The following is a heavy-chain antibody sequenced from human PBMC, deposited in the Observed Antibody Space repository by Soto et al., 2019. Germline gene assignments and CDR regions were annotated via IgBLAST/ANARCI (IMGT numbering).Heavy chain of an antibody. CDR3: ARAGSSVWYFDL. J-gene: IGHJ2*01. V-gene: IGHV4-31*03. Sequence: QVQLQESGPGLVKPSQTLSLICIVSGGSISSGGYYWSWIRQHPGKGLEWIGYILYSGSTYYNPSLKGRVTMSLETSKNQFSLELSSVTAADTAVYYCARAGSSVWYFDLWGRGTLLTVSS. D-gene: IGHD1-26*01. CDR1: GGSISSGGYY. CDR2: ILYSGST.